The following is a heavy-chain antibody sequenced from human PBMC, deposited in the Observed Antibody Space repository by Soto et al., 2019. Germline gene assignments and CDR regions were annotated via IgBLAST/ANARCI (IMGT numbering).Heavy chain of an antibody. V-gene: IGHV3-33*01. D-gene: IGHD6-13*01. J-gene: IGHJ4*02. CDR3: ARGKSSSWPSYFDY. Sequence: QVQLVESGGGVVQPGRSLRLSCAASGFTFSRYGMHWVRQAPGKGLEWVAVIWYDGSNKYYADSVKGRFTISRDNSKNTLYLEMNSLRAEDTAVYYCARGKSSSWPSYFDYWGQGTLVTVSS. CDR1: GFTFSRYG. CDR2: IWYDGSNK.